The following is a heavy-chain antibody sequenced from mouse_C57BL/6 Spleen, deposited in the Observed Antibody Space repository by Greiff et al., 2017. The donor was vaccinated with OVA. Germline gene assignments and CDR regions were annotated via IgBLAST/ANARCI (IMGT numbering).Heavy chain of an antibody. J-gene: IGHJ2*01. Sequence: EVQLQQSGPELVKPGASVKISCKASGYTFTDYYMNWVKQSHGKSLEWIGDINPNNGGTSYNQKFKGKATLTVDKSSSTAYMELRSLTSEDSAVYYCARSGIGFDYWGQGTTLTVSS. CDR3: ARSGIGFDY. CDR1: GYTFTDYY. V-gene: IGHV1-26*01. CDR2: INPNNGGT. D-gene: IGHD3-1*01.